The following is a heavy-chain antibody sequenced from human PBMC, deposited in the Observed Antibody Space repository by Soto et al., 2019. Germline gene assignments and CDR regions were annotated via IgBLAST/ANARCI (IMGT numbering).Heavy chain of an antibody. Sequence: EVQLLESGGGLVQPGGSVRLSCAASGFTFSNYGMSWVRQAPGKGLEWVSTISGGGGNTYYADSVRGRFSISRDNSKNTLYLQMNSLRVDDTAVFYCANLITVTGGYWGQVTLVTVSS. CDR2: ISGGGGNT. J-gene: IGHJ4*02. D-gene: IGHD4-17*01. CDR1: GFTFSNYG. CDR3: ANLITVTGGY. V-gene: IGHV3-23*01.